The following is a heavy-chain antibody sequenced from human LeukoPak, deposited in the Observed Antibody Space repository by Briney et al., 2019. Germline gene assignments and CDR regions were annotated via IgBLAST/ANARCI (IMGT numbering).Heavy chain of an antibody. CDR2: IYTSGST. CDR3: ARDGGDIAAAGTLDY. J-gene: IGHJ4*02. V-gene: IGHV4-4*07. CDR1: GGSISSYY. Sequence: SVTLSLTCTVSGGSISSYYWSWIRQPAGKGLEWIGRIYTSGSTNYNPSLKSRVTMSVDTSKNQFSLKLSSVTAADTAVYYCARDGGDIAAAGTLDYWGQGTLVTVSS. D-gene: IGHD6-13*01.